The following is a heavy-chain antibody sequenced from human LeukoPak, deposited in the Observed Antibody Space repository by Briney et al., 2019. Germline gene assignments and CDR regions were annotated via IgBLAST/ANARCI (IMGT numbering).Heavy chain of an antibody. J-gene: IGHJ4*02. CDR2: ISSSSNYI. Sequence: PGGSLRLSCAASGFTFSSYSMNWVRQAPGKGLEWVSSISSSSNYIYYADSVKGRFTISRDNARNSLYLQMNSLRAEDTAVYFCARGGLSIMGYWGQGTLVTVSS. CDR3: ARGGLSIMGY. D-gene: IGHD2/OR15-2a*01. V-gene: IGHV3-21*04. CDR1: GFTFSSYS.